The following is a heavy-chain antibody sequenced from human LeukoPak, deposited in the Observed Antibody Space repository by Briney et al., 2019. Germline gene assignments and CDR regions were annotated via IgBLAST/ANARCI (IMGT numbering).Heavy chain of an antibody. CDR3: SSSTRFPYYYMDV. Sequence: PGGSLRLSCAASGFNFSRYSMNWVRQAPGKGLEWLSYISYCSSAIYYSDSVMGRFNISRDNAKNSLYLQMNSLRAEDTAVYYCSSSTRFPYYYMDVWGKGTTVTVSS. CDR1: GFNFSRYS. J-gene: IGHJ6*03. D-gene: IGHD2-2*01. CDR2: ISYCSSAI. V-gene: IGHV3-48*01.